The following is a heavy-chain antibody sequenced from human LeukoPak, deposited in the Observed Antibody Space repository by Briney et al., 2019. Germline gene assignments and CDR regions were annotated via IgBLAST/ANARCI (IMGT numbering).Heavy chain of an antibody. CDR2: IYYSGST. CDR3: ARDKEMATIPVFDY. Sequence: PSQTLSLTCTVSGGSISSGDYYWSWIRQPPGKDLEWIGYIYYSGSTYYNPSLKSRVTISVDTSKNQFSLKLSSVTAADTAVYYCARDKEMATIPVFDYWGQGTLVTVSS. V-gene: IGHV4-30-4*08. D-gene: IGHD5-24*01. J-gene: IGHJ4*02. CDR1: GGSISSGDYY.